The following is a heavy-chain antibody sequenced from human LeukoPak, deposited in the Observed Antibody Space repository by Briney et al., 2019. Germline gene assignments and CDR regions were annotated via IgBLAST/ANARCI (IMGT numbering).Heavy chain of an antibody. CDR3: ARDTGGGYSCYDC. CDR2: IKQDVSEK. D-gene: IGHD5-18*01. J-gene: IGHJ4*02. V-gene: IGHV3-7*01. CDR1: GFTFSSYW. Sequence: GGSLRLSCAASGFTFSSYWMTWIRQAPGKGLEWVANIKQDVSEKYYVDSVKGRFTTSRDNAKNSLYLQMNSLRAEDTAVYYCARDTGGGYSCYDCWGQGTLVTVSS.